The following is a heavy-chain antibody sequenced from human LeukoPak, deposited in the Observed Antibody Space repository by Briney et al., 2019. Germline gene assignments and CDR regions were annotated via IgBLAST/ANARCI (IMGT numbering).Heavy chain of an antibody. CDR1: GGSISSSRYY. Sequence: PSETLSLTCTVSGGSISSSRYYWGWIRQPPGKGLEWIGSIYYTRSTYYNPSLKSRATISVDTSKNQFSLKLTSVTAADTAVYYCARGVTMIVVVIHDGYFDLWGRGTLVTVSS. D-gene: IGHD3-22*01. CDR3: ARGVTMIVVVIHDGYFDL. V-gene: IGHV4-39*01. J-gene: IGHJ2*01. CDR2: IYYTRST.